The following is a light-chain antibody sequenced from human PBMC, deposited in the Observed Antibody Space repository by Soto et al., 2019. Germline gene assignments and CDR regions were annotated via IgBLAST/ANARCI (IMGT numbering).Light chain of an antibody. CDR1: QSVNAKY. CDR3: QQYGSSGT. V-gene: IGKV3-20*01. J-gene: IGKJ1*01. Sequence: EIVLTQSPGTLSLSPGERATLSCRASQSVNAKYLAWYQQKPGQAPRLLISGVSSRATGTPDRFSGSGSGTDFTLTISRLEPEDFAVYYCQQYGSSGTFGQGTKVDIK. CDR2: GVS.